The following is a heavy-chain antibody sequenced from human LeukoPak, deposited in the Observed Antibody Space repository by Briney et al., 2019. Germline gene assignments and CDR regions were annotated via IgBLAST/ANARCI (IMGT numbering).Heavy chain of an antibody. D-gene: IGHD3-10*01. J-gene: IGHJ4*02. CDR3: GKGPYFFGSGRLGIFCY. V-gene: IGHV3-23*01. Sequence: PGGSLRLSCAASGFTFSSYAMSWVRQAPGKGLEWVSAISGSGGSTYYADSVKGRFTISRDNSKNTLYLQMNSLRAEDTAVYYCGKGPYFFGSGRLGIFCYRGQGTLGTGS. CDR1: GFTFSSYA. CDR2: ISGSGGST.